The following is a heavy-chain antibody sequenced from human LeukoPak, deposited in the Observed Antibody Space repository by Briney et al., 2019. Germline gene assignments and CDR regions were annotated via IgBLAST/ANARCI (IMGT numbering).Heavy chain of an antibody. J-gene: IGHJ4*02. CDR1: GGSISSYY. CDR2: IYYSGST. V-gene: IGHV4-59*01. CDR3: ARDRPGAAGFDY. Sequence: PSETLSLTCTVSGGSISSYYWSWIRQPPGKGLEWIGYIYYSGSTNYNPSLESRVTISVDTSKNQFSLKLSSVTAADTAVYYCARDRPGAAGFDYWGQGTLVTVSS. D-gene: IGHD1-26*01.